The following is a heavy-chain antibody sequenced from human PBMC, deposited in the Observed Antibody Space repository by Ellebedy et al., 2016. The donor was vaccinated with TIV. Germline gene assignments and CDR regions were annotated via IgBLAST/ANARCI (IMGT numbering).Heavy chain of an antibody. D-gene: IGHD5-24*01. V-gene: IGHV4-59*08. CDR2: IYYSGST. Sequence: MPSETLSLTCTVSGGSISSYYWRWIRQPPGTGLEWIGYIYYSGSTNYNPSLKSRVTISVDTSKNQFSLKLRSVTAADTAVYYCARFAEMATIIFDYWGQGTLVTVSS. CDR3: ARFAEMATIIFDY. CDR1: GGSISSYY. J-gene: IGHJ4*02.